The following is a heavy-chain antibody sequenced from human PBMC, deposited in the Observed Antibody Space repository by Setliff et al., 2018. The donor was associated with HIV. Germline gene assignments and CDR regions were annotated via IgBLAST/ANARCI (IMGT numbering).Heavy chain of an antibody. J-gene: IGHJ4*02. D-gene: IGHD2-15*01. Sequence: ASVKVSCKASGYTFTFYAIHWVRQAPGQRLEWMGWINAGNGNTRYSQKFQGRVTVARDTSASTAYVELSSLSSVTAADTAVYYCARDDRCSGDTCYYYWGQGALVTVS. V-gene: IGHV1-3*01. CDR1: GYTFTFYA. CDR3: ARDDRCSGDTCYYY. CDR2: INAGNGNT.